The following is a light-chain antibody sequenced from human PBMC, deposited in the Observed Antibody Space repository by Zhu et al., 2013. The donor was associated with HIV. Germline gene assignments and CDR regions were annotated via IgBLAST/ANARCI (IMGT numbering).Light chain of an antibody. J-gene: IGKJ1*01. V-gene: IGKV1-9*01. CDR2: AAS. Sequence: DIQLTQSPSFLSASVGDRVTITCRASQGTSSYLAWYQQKPGKAPKLLIYAASTLQSGVPSRFSGSGSGTEFTLTISSLQPEDFATYYCQQLRTFGQGTKVEIK. CDR3: QQLRT. CDR1: QGTSSY.